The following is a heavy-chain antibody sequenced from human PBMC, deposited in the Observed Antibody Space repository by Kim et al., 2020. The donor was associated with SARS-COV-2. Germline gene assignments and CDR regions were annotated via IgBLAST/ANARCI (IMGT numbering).Heavy chain of an antibody. V-gene: IGHV3-9*01. CDR3: AVDIAMFLYFYYPIDI. CDR2: ISRSGGSI. D-gene: IGHD1-26*01. Sequence: GGSLRLSCAASGFTFGDYSMRWVRQAPGKGLEWVSCISRSGGSIYYADSVKGRFTISRDNAKNSLYLQMNSLRAEDTALYYCAVDIAMFLYFYYPIDISG. J-gene: IGHJ3*02. CDR1: GFTFGDYS.